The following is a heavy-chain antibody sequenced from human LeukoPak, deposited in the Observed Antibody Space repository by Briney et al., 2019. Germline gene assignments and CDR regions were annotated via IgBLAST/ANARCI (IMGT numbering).Heavy chain of an antibody. D-gene: IGHD3-10*01. CDR3: ARDLGNMVRGVNFDY. J-gene: IGHJ4*02. Sequence: GGSLRLSCTGSGFAIPNDGMAWVRQAPGKGLEWISSIGAGVTGKYYAASVRGRFTISKDNSKKTVFLQMNSLRAEDTALYYCARDLGNMVRGVNFDYWGQGTLVTVSS. V-gene: IGHV3-23*01. CDR2: IGAGVTGK. CDR1: GFAIPNDG.